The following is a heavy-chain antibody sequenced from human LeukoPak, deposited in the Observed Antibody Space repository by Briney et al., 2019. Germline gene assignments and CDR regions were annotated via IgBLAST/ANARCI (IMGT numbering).Heavy chain of an antibody. CDR3: AREKIAVAGGYYYFYYGMDV. CDR1: GYTFTSYG. Sequence: ASVKVSCKASGYTFTSYGISWVRQAPGQGLEWMGWISAYNGNTNYAQKLQGRVTMTRDTSISTAYMELGRLRSDDTAVYYCAREKIAVAGGYYYFYYGMDVWGQGTTVTVS. V-gene: IGHV1-18*01. J-gene: IGHJ6*02. CDR2: ISAYNGNT. D-gene: IGHD6-19*01.